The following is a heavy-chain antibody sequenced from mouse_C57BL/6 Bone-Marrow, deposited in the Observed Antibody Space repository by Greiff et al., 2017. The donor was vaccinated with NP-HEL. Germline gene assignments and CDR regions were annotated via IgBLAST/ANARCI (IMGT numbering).Heavy chain of an antibody. CDR1: GYTFTDYY. D-gene: IGHD1-1*01. CDR2: IFPGSGST. Sequence: VQLQQSGPELVKPGASVKISCKASGYTFTDYYINWVKQRPGQGLEWIGWIFPGSGSTYYNEKFKGKATLTVDKSSSTAYMLLCSLTSEDSSVYFCAREGTVGYWGQGTLVTVSA. V-gene: IGHV1-75*01. J-gene: IGHJ3*01. CDR3: AREGTVGY.